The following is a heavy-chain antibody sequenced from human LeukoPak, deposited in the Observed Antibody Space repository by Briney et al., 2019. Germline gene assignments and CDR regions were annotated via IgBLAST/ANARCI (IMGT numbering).Heavy chain of an antibody. CDR2: MNPNSGST. D-gene: IGHD5-24*01. CDR3: ARDGGRDGYNYDY. J-gene: IGHJ4*02. Sequence: ASVKVSCKASGYTFTSYDINWVRQATGQGLEWMGWMNPNSGSTGYAQKFQGRVTMTRNTSISTAYMEQSSLRSEDTAVYYCARDGGRDGYNYDYWGQGTLVTVSS. CDR1: GYTFTSYD. V-gene: IGHV1-8*01.